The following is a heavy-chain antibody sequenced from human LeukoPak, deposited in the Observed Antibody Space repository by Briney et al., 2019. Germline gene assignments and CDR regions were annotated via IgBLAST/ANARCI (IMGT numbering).Heavy chain of an antibody. Sequence: PGGSLRLSCATSGFTFSSYAMHWVRQAPGNGLEWVALISYDGINQYYADSVKGRFIISRDNSKNTLYLQLNSLRLEDTAVYYCTLTTFGVVYYFDYWGQGTLVTVSS. CDR3: TLTTFGVVYYFDY. CDR2: ISYDGINQ. CDR1: GFTFSSYA. D-gene: IGHD1/OR15-1a*01. J-gene: IGHJ4*02. V-gene: IGHV3-30*04.